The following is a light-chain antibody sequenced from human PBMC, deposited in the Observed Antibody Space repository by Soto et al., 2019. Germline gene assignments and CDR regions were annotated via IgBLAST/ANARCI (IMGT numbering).Light chain of an antibody. Sequence: QPVLAQPASVSGSFGQSITISCSGPNTDLGVYGYVSWYQHHPGKAPKLLIYDVNNRPSGISDRFSGSKSGDTASLTISGLLPEDEADYFCFSKISGFIYAFGTGTKLTVL. CDR2: DVN. CDR1: NTDLGVYGY. CDR3: FSKISGFIYA. V-gene: IGLV2-14*01. J-gene: IGLJ1*01.